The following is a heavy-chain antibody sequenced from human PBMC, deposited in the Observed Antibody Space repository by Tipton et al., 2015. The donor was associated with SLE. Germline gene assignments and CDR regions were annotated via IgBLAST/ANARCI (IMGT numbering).Heavy chain of an antibody. CDR3: ARGGLTLFGMVTSDY. Sequence: TLSLTCTVSGGSMNTYYWSWIRQPPGKGLEWIGSFAHSGSSFHNPSLKSRVSISADTSRNEFSLRLNSVTAADTAVYYCARGGLTLFGMVTSDYWGQGTLVTVSS. CDR2: FAHSGSS. D-gene: IGHD3-3*01. CDR1: GGSMNTYY. J-gene: IGHJ4*02. V-gene: IGHV4-59*08.